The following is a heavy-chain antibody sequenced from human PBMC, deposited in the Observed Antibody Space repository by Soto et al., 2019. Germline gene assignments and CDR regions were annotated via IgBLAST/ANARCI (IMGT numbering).Heavy chain of an antibody. V-gene: IGHV3-74*01. CDR1: GFTFSRDW. D-gene: IGHD3-16*01. CDR2: ISSYGSDT. Sequence: EVQLVESGGVLVLPGGSLRLSCAASGFTFSRDWMHWVRQAPGKGLVWVSRISSYGSDTHYADSVKGRFTISRDNAKNTLYLQMNSLGADDTAVYYCASNYAYAEGYYWYGIDVWGQGTTVTVSS. CDR3: ASNYAYAEGYYWYGIDV. J-gene: IGHJ6*02.